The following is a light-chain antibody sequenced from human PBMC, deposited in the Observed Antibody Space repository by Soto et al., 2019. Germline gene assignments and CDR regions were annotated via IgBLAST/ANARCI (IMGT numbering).Light chain of an antibody. J-gene: IGKJ1*01. CDR2: DAS. Sequence: IVMTQSPATLSVSPWERAILSCRASQSVGGDLAWYQQKPGQAPRLLIYDASNRATGIPDRFSGSGSGTDFTLTISRLEPEDFAVYYCHQYGSSPWTLGQGTKVDIK. CDR3: HQYGSSPWT. CDR1: QSVGGD. V-gene: IGKV3-20*01.